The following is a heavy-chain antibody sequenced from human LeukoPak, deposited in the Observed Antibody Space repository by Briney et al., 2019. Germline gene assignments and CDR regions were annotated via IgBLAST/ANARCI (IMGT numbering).Heavy chain of an antibody. Sequence: GGSLRLSCAASGFTVSSNYMSWVRQAPGKGLEWVSVISTGGNTYYADSVKGRFTVSRDSSKNTLYLQMNSLRAEDTAVYYCARDKGYCSGGSCYRLLYFDYWGQGTLVTVSS. CDR1: GFTVSSNY. J-gene: IGHJ4*02. CDR3: ARDKGYCSGGSCYRLLYFDY. D-gene: IGHD2-15*01. V-gene: IGHV3-53*01. CDR2: ISTGGNT.